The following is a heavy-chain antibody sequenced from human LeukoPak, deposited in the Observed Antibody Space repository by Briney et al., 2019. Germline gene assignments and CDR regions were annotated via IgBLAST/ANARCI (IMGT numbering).Heavy chain of an antibody. D-gene: IGHD3-9*01. V-gene: IGHV1-69*05. CDR3: AREGNYDILTGYPYDAFDI. Sequence: SVKVSCKASGGTFSSYAISWVRQAPGQGLEWMGGIIPIFGTANYAQKFQGRVTITTDESTSTAYMELSSLRSEDTAVYYCAREGNYDILTGYPYDAFDIWGQGTMVTVSS. CDR2: IIPIFGTA. J-gene: IGHJ3*02. CDR1: GGTFSSYA.